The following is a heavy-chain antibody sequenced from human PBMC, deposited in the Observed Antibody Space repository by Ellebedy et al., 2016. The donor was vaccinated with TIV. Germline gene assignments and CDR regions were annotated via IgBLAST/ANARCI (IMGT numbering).Heavy chain of an antibody. J-gene: IGHJ4*02. V-gene: IGHV3-53*01. Sequence: GESLKISCAASGFTVSNNYMSWVRQAPGKGLEWVSVIYSGGNTFYAESVKGRFTISRDTSKNTLYLKMNSLRAEDTAVYYCAKDRFSSAWYGGYFDYWGQGTLVTVSS. CDR2: IYSGGNT. CDR1: GFTVSNNY. CDR3: AKDRFSSAWYGGYFDY. D-gene: IGHD6-19*01.